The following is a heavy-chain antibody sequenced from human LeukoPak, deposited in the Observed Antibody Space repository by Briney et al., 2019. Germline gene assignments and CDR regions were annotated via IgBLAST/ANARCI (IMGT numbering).Heavy chain of an antibody. Sequence: SETLSLTCTVSGGSISSSSYYWGWIRQPPGKGLEWIGSIYYSGSTNYNPSLKSRVTISVDTSKNQFSLKLSSVTAADTAVYYCAISSSWYLGVGYWGQGTLVTVSS. D-gene: IGHD6-13*01. V-gene: IGHV4-39*07. CDR2: IYYSGST. J-gene: IGHJ4*02. CDR1: GGSISSSSYY. CDR3: AISSSWYLGVGY.